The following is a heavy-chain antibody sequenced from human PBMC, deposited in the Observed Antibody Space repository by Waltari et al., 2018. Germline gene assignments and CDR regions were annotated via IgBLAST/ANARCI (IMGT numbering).Heavy chain of an antibody. CDR2: STDGGAYL. D-gene: IGHD4-17*01. V-gene: IGHV3-21*03. Sequence: EVQRVEAGGGLVKPGGSLRLPWPASGFAITTFGLGWVRQAPGKGLEWVSSSTDGGAYLYYADSVRGRFTVSIDNAKNSLHLQMNNLRAEDTAVYYCARALTTPNDFWGQGTLVTVSS. J-gene: IGHJ4*02. CDR3: ARALTTPNDF. CDR1: GFAITTFG.